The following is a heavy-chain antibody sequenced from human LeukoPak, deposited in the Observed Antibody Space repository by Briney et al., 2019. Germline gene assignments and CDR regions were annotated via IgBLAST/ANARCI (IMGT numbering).Heavy chain of an antibody. D-gene: IGHD2-21*02. Sequence: GEFLKISCKGSGYSFTSYWIGWVRQMPGKGLEWMGIIYPGDSNTRYSPSFQGQVTISADKSISTAYLQWTSLKASDTAIYYCARQPLVRDCGGDCEFDYWGQGTRVSVSS. CDR2: IYPGDSNT. V-gene: IGHV5-51*01. CDR1: GYSFTSYW. J-gene: IGHJ4*02. CDR3: ARQPLVRDCGGDCEFDY.